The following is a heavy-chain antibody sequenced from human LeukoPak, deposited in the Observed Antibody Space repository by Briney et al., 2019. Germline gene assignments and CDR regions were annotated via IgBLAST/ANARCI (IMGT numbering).Heavy chain of an antibody. CDR1: GFTFSSYS. J-gene: IGHJ4*02. V-gene: IGHV3-48*04. CDR3: ARLRSMPY. Sequence: GGSLRLSCAASGFTFSSYSMNWVRQAPGKGLEWVSYISSSSSTIYYADSAKGRFTISRDNAKNSLYLQMNSLRAEDTAVYYCARLRSMPYWGQGTLVTVSS. D-gene: IGHD1-26*01. CDR2: ISSSSSTI.